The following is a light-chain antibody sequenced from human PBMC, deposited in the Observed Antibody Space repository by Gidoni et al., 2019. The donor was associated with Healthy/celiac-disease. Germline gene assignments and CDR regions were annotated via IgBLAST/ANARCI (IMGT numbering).Light chain of an antibody. J-gene: IGKJ4*01. CDR3: QQRSNWPPLT. Sequence: EIVLTQSPATLSLSPGERATLSCRASQSVSSYLAWYQQKPGQAPRLLIYDASNRATGLPARFSGRGAGTDFTLTISSLGPEDFAVYYCQQRSNWPPLTFGGGTKVEIK. CDR1: QSVSSY. CDR2: DAS. V-gene: IGKV3-11*01.